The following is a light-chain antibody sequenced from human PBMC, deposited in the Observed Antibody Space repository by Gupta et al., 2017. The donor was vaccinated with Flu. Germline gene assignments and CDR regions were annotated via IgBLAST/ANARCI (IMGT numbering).Light chain of an antibody. Sequence: EIVLTQSPATLSLSPGERATLSCRASQSISTFLAWYQQKPGQAPRLLIYEASIRATGIPDRFSGSGSGTDFTLTISSLELEDFAVYYCQQRSNWPPWTFGQGTKVEI. CDR2: EAS. V-gene: IGKV3-11*01. CDR1: QSISTF. J-gene: IGKJ1*01. CDR3: QQRSNWPPWT.